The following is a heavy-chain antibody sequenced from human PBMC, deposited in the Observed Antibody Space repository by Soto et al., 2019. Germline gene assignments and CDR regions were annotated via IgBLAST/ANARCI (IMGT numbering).Heavy chain of an antibody. Sequence: GGSLRLSCAASEFIFSSYSMNWVRQAPGKGLEWVSYISSDSRTIYYADSVKGRFTISRVNDKNSLYLQMNSLRAEDTAVYYCARGRTGQYYYYYYIDVWGKGTTVTVSS. V-gene: IGHV3-48*01. D-gene: IGHD3-9*01. CDR1: EFIFSSYS. CDR3: ARGRTGQYYYYYYIDV. CDR2: ISSDSRTI. J-gene: IGHJ6*03.